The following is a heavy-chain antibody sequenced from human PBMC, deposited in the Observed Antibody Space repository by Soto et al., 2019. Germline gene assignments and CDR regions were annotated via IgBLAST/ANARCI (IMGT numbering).Heavy chain of an antibody. Sequence: SETLSLTCTVSGGSISSYYWSWIRQPPGKGLEWIGYIYYSGSTNYNPSLKSRVTISVDTSKNQFSLKLSSVTAADTAVYYCARAETYYDFWSGPNPQIGGYFDLWGRGTLVTVSS. CDR3: ARAETYYDFWSGPNPQIGGYFDL. J-gene: IGHJ2*01. CDR2: IYYSGST. CDR1: GGSISSYY. D-gene: IGHD3-3*01. V-gene: IGHV4-59*01.